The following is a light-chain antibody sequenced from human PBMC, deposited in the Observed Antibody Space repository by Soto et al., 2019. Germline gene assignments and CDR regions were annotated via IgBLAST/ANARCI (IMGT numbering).Light chain of an antibody. J-gene: IGKJ1*01. CDR1: QNINNNY. Sequence: VLTQSPGTLSLSPGGSATLSCRASQNINNNYLAWYQHKPGQAPRLLMYDASLRATGVPDRFSGSGSGTDFTLTITRLVPEDFAVYYCKQYGDSPVTFGQGTKVDIK. V-gene: IGKV3-20*01. CDR3: KQYGDSPVT. CDR2: DAS.